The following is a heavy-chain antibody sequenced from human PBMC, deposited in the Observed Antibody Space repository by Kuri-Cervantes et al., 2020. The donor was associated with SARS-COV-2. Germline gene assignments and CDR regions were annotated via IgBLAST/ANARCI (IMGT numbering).Heavy chain of an antibody. CDR2: IYYSGST. V-gene: IGHV4-39*01. J-gene: IGHJ4*02. CDR3: ARTILRASFDY. CDR1: GGSISSSSYY. Sequence: ESLKISCTVSGGSISSSSYYWGWIRQPPGKGLEWIGSIYYSGSTYYNPSLKSRVTISVDTSKNQFSLKLSSVTAADTAIYYCARTILRASFDYWGQGALVTVSS. D-gene: IGHD1-26*01.